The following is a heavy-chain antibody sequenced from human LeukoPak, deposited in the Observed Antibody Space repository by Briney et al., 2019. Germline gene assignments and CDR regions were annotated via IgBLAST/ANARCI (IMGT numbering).Heavy chain of an antibody. CDR3: ARSYSSGWYYLYYMDV. D-gene: IGHD6-19*01. CDR2: INPNSGGT. V-gene: IGHV1-2*02. Sequence: ASVKVSCKASGYTFTGYYMHWVRQAPGQGLEWMRWINPNSGGTNYAQKFQGRVTMTRDTSISTAYMELSRLRSDDTAVYYCARSYSSGWYYLYYMDVWGKGTTVTVSS. CDR1: GYTFTGYY. J-gene: IGHJ6*03.